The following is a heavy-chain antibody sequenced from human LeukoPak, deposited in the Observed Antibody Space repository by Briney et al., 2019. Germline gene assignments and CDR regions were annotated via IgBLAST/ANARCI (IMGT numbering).Heavy chain of an antibody. D-gene: IGHD6-13*01. CDR2: VNNDGSTT. Sequence: GGSLRLSCAASGFTFSSYWMHWVRQAPGKGLVWVSRVNNDGSTTSYADSVRGRFTISRDNTKNTLYLQMNSLRAGDTAVYFCLAAAGTIGWGQGTLVTVSS. CDR1: GFTFSSYW. J-gene: IGHJ4*02. CDR3: LAAAGTIG. V-gene: IGHV3-74*01.